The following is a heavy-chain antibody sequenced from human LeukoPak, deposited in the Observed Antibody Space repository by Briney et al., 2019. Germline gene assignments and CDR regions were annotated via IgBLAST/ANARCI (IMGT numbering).Heavy chain of an antibody. V-gene: IGHV3-48*03. J-gene: IGHJ6*04. CDR2: ISSSGSTI. D-gene: IGHD3-10*02. CDR1: GFTFSSYE. Sequence: PGGSLRLSCAASGFTFSSYEMNWVRQAPAKGLERVSYISSSGSTIYYADSVQGRFTISRHNAKNSLYLQMNSLRAEDTAVYYCAELGITMIGGVWGKGTTVTISS. CDR3: AELGITMIGGV.